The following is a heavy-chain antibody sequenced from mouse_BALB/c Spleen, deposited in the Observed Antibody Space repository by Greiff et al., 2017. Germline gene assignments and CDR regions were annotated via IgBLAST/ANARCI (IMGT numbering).Heavy chain of an antibody. V-gene: IGHV3-8*02. CDR2: ISYSGST. J-gene: IGHJ3*01. CDR3: ARSGTTPAWFAY. D-gene: IGHD1-1*01. CDR1: GDSINSGY. Sequence: EVKLMESGPSLVKPSQTLSLTCSVTGDSINSGYWNWIRKFPGNKLEYMGYISYSGSTYYNPSLKSRISITRDTSKNQYYLQLNSVTTEDTATYYCARSGTTPAWFAYWGQGTLVTVSA.